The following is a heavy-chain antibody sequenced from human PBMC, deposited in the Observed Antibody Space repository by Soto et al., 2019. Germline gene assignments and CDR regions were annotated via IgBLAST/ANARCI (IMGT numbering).Heavy chain of an antibody. CDR2: ISGSGDST. V-gene: IGHV3-23*01. J-gene: IGHJ6*02. CDR1: GFTFSSYA. D-gene: IGHD4-17*01. CDR3: AKFYYGDSSYYYYGMDV. Sequence: EVQVLESGGGLVQPGGSLRLSCAASGFTFSSYAMSWVRQAPGKGLEWVSAISGSGDSTRYADSVQGQFTIYRDTSKHTLYLQMNSLRAEDTAGYYCAKFYYGDSSYYYYGMDVWGQGATVTVSS.